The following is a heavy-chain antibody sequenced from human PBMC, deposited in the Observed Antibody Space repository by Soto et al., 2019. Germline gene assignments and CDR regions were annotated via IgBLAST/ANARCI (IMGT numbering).Heavy chain of an antibody. J-gene: IGHJ4*02. CDR3: AKDESGWWIDY. D-gene: IGHD6-19*01. V-gene: IGHV3-23*01. CDR2: ISASGGST. Sequence: GGSLRLSCAASGVTFSSYAMSWIRQAPGKGLEWVSNISASGGSTNYADSVKGRFTISRDNSKNTLYLQMNSLRAEDTAVYYCAKDESGWWIDYWGQGTLVTVSS. CDR1: GVTFSSYA.